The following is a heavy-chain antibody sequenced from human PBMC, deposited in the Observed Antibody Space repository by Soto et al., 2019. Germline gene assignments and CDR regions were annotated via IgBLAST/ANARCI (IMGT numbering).Heavy chain of an antibody. CDR2: IWYDGSNK. V-gene: IGHV3-33*01. CDR1: GFTFSSYG. CDR3: ARRDIVATEGAFDI. Sequence: QVQLVESGGGVVQPGRSLRLSCAASGFTFSSYGMHWVRQAPGKGLEWVAVIWYDGSNKYYADSVKGRFTISRDNSKNTLYLQMNSLRAEDTAVYYCARRDIVATEGAFDIWGQGTMVTVSS. D-gene: IGHD5-12*01. J-gene: IGHJ3*02.